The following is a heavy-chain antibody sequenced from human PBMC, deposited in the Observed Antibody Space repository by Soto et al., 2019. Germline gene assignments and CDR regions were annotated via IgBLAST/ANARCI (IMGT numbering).Heavy chain of an antibody. CDR1: GFPFTTYG. J-gene: IGHJ5*02. CDR2: ISYDGSNR. V-gene: IGHV3-30*03. D-gene: IGHD3-3*01. CDR3: VGGKYYFTP. Sequence: QVQLVESGGGVVQPGRSLRLSCAASGFPFTTYGMHWVREGPGKGLEWVAVISYDGSNRYYADSVKGRFTISRDNSKNTLYRKRNALSPENTALYSCVGGKYYFTPRAQETL.